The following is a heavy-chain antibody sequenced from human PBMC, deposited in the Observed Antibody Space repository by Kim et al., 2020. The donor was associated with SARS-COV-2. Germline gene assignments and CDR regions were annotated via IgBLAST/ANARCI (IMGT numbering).Heavy chain of an antibody. CDR2: ISSSSSYI. D-gene: IGHD3-3*01. CDR3: ARGLTIFGVGPEYNWFDP. Sequence: GGSLRLSCAASGFTFSSYSMNWVRQAPGKGLEWVSSISSSSSYIYYADSVKGRFTISRDNAKNSLYLQMNSLRAEDTAVYYCARGLTIFGVGPEYNWFDPWGQGTLVTVSS. J-gene: IGHJ5*02. V-gene: IGHV3-21*01. CDR1: GFTFSSYS.